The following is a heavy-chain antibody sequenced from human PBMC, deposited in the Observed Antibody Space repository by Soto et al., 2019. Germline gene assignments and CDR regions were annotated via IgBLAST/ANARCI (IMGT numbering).Heavy chain of an antibody. D-gene: IGHD5-18*01. CDR2: ISYDGSNK. V-gene: IGHV3-30*18. CDR1: VFTFSSYG. J-gene: IGHJ6*02. CDR3: AKDRGGYSYGTYYYHYGMDV. Sequence: QVQLVESGGGVVQPGRSLRLSCAASVFTFSSYGMHWVRQAPGKGLEWVAVISYDGSNKYYADSVKGRFTISRDNSKNTVYLQMNSLRAEDTAVYYCAKDRGGYSYGTYYYHYGMDVWGQGTTVTVSS.